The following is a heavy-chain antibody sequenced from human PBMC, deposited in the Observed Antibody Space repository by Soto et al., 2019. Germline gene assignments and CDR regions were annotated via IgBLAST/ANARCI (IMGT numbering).Heavy chain of an antibody. CDR3: ERGNLSSWYANWFDP. V-gene: IGHV4-61*01. CDR2: IYYSGST. CDR1: GGSVSSGSYD. D-gene: IGHD6-13*01. Sequence: LSLTCTVSGGSVSSGSYDWSWIRQPPGKGLEWIGYIYYSGSTNYNPSLKSRVTISVDTSKNQFSLKLSSVTAADTAVYYCERGNLSSWYANWFDPWGQGTLVTVSS. J-gene: IGHJ5*02.